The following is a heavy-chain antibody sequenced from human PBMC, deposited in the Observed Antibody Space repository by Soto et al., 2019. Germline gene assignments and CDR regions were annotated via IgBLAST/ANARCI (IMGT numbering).Heavy chain of an antibody. D-gene: IGHD2-21*02. Sequence: QVQLVQSGGEVRKPGASVTVSCKASGYTFTSYGISWVRQAPGQGLEWMVWISGYNGKTNYAQKVQDRVTMTTDTSTSTVYLELRSLRFDDTAVYYCAREGDVPYYYYGMDVWGQGTTVTVSS. V-gene: IGHV1-18*01. CDR2: ISGYNGKT. CDR1: GYTFTSYG. J-gene: IGHJ6*02. CDR3: AREGDVPYYYYGMDV.